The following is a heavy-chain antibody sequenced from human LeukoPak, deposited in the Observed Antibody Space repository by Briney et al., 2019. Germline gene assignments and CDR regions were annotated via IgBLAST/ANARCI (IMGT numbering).Heavy chain of an antibody. J-gene: IGHJ3*02. CDR1: GASLSSSGPY. Sequence: KASQTLSLTCTLSGASLSSSGPYRRWLRQHPGSGLEWIGYIYFSGTTYYNPSLKSRVTISIDTSNNQFSLKLNSVTAADTAIYYCARNILGSDTFDIWGQGTLVTVSS. CDR2: IYFSGTT. CDR3: ARNILGSDTFDI. D-gene: IGHD7-27*01. V-gene: IGHV4-31*03.